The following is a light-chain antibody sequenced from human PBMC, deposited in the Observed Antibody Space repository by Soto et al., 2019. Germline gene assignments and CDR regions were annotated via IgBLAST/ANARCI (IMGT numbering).Light chain of an antibody. V-gene: IGKV1-5*03. CDR2: KAS. CDR3: QQYNTFWT. Sequence: DIQMTHSPSTLSASRGDRVTITCGAIQSISSWLAWYQQKPGKAPKLLSYKASSLESGVPSRCSGSGFGTDFTLTISSLQPEDFATYYCQQYNTFWTFGQGTKVDIK. J-gene: IGKJ1*01. CDR1: QSISSW.